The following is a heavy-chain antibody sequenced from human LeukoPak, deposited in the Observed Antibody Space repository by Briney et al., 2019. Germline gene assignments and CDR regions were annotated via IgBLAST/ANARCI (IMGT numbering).Heavy chain of an antibody. J-gene: IGHJ6*03. Sequence: PGGSLRLSCAASGFTFDDYGMSWVRQAPGKGLEWVSGINWNGGSTGYADSVKGRFTISRDNAKNSLYLQMNRLRAEDTAVYYCARDLSAFGVLYMDVWGKGTTVTVSS. CDR1: GFTFDDYG. CDR2: INWNGGST. CDR3: ARDLSAFGVLYMDV. V-gene: IGHV3-20*04. D-gene: IGHD3-10*01.